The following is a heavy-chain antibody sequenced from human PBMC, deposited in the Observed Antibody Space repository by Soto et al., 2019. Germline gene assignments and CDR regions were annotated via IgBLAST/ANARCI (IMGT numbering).Heavy chain of an antibody. D-gene: IGHD2-15*01. V-gene: IGHV3-9*01. J-gene: IGHJ4*02. Sequence: EVQLVESGGGLVQPGRSLRLSCAASGFTFDDYAMHWVRRVPGKGLEWVSSISWNSNIIGYADSVKGRFTISRDNAKNSLYLQMNRLRPEDTALYYCAKGGPDGVCSGGRCYFDYWGQGTLVTVSS. CDR3: AKGGPDGVCSGGRCYFDY. CDR2: ISWNSNII. CDR1: GFTFDDYA.